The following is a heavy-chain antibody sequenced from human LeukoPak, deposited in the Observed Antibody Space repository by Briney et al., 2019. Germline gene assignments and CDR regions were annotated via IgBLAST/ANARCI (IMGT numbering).Heavy chain of an antibody. J-gene: IGHJ4*02. V-gene: IGHV3-21*01. CDR2: ISSSSSYI. CDR1: GFTFSSYS. CDR3: AGDDYYDSGQRIDY. D-gene: IGHD3-22*01. Sequence: GGSLRLSCAASGFTFSSYSMNWVRQAPGKGLEWVSSISSSSSYIYYADSVKGRFTISRDNAKNSPYLQMNSLRAEDTAVYYCAGDDYYDSGQRIDYWGQGTLVTVSS.